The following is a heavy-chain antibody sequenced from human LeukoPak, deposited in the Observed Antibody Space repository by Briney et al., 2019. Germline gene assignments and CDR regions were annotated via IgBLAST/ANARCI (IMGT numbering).Heavy chain of an antibody. Sequence: SETLSLTCTVSGDSISSSSSYWGWIRQPPGEGLEWIGSIYYSGSTYYNPSLKSRVTISVDTSKNQFSLKLSSVTAADTAVYYCARLPVVITTFDYWGQGTLVTVSS. CDR2: IYYSGST. CDR1: GDSISSSSSY. V-gene: IGHV4-39*01. CDR3: ARLPVVITTFDY. D-gene: IGHD3-22*01. J-gene: IGHJ4*02.